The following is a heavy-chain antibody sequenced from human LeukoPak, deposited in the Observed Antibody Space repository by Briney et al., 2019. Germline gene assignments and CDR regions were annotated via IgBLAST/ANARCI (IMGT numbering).Heavy chain of an antibody. D-gene: IGHD1-26*01. CDR3: AKVYSGSYLFQH. V-gene: IGHV3-23*01. Sequence: PGGSLRLSCAASGFTFSSYAMSWVRQAPGKGLEWVSAISGSGGSTYYADSVKGRFTISRDNSKNTLYLQMNSLSAEDTAVYYCAKVYSGSYLFQHWGQGTLVTVSS. J-gene: IGHJ1*01. CDR2: ISGSGGST. CDR1: GFTFSSYA.